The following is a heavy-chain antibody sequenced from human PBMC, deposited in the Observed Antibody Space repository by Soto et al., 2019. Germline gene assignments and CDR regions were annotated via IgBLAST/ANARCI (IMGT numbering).Heavy chain of an antibody. Sequence: QLQLQESGPGLVKPSETLSLTCTVSGGSISSNNYYWGWIRQPPGKGLEWIGTLYYSGFTYYNPSLKSRVSISADTSKNQFSLKLTSVTAADTAVYYCARHRASGFNVADYWGQGTLVTVSS. D-gene: IGHD6-13*01. CDR2: LYYSGFT. CDR3: ARHRASGFNVADY. V-gene: IGHV4-39*01. J-gene: IGHJ4*02. CDR1: GGSISSNNYY.